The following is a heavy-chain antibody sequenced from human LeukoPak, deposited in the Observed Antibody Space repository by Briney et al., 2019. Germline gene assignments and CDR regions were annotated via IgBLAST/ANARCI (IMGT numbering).Heavy chain of an antibody. D-gene: IGHD4-17*01. CDR3: ARYTVTTLFDY. CDR1: GDSINSYY. Sequence: SETLSLTCTVSGDSINSYYWSWIRQPAGKGLEWIGRIYTSGSTSYNPSLKSRVTMSVDTSKNQFSLKLNSVTAADTAVYHCARYTVTTLFDYWGQGTLVTVSS. J-gene: IGHJ4*02. CDR2: IYTSGST. V-gene: IGHV4-4*07.